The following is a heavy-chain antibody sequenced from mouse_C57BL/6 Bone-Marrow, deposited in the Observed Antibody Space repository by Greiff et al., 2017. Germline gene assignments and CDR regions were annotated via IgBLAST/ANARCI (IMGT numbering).Heavy chain of an antibody. CDR1: GFNIKDDY. D-gene: IGHD4-1*01. Sequence: VQLQQSGAELVRPGASVKLSCTASGFNIKDDYMHWVKQRPEQGLEWIGWIDPENGDTEYASKFQGKATITADTSSNTAYLQLSSLTSEDTAVYYGTTTWDDYWGQGTTLTVSA. CDR2: IDPENGDT. V-gene: IGHV14-4*01. J-gene: IGHJ2*01. CDR3: TTTWDDY.